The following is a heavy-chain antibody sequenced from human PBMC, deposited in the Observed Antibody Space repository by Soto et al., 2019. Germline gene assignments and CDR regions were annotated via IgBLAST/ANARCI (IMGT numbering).Heavy chain of an antibody. J-gene: IGHJ4*02. CDR2: ISAYNGNT. D-gene: IGHD3-16*01. CDR3: AKDGAPTAY. CDR1: GYTFSSYH. Sequence: QVQLVQSGAEVKKPGASVKVSCKASGYTFSSYHISWVRQAPGQGLEWMGWISAYNGNTNYAQKLQGRVTMTTDTSTSTAHMELRSLRPGDTAGYYRAKDGAPTAYWGQGTLVTVSS. V-gene: IGHV1-18*01.